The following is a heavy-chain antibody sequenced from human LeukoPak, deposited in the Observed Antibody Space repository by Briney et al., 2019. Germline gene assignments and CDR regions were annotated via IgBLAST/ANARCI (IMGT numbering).Heavy chain of an antibody. CDR1: GFTFSNYA. CDR2: ISGGADTT. CDR3: ARDLEVSSGAPSDAFDI. V-gene: IGHV3-23*01. Sequence: GGSLRLSCAASGFTFSNYAMNWVRQAPGKGLEWVSTISGGADTTYYADSVKGRFTISRDNAKNSLYLQMNSLRAEDTAVYYCARDLEVSSGAPSDAFDIWGQGTMVTVSS. J-gene: IGHJ3*02. D-gene: IGHD6-19*01.